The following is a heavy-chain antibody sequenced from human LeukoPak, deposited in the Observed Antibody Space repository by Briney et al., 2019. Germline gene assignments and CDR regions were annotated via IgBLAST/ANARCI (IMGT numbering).Heavy chain of an antibody. Sequence: PSETLSLTCTVSGGSISSYYWSWIRQPPGKGLEWIGYIYYSGSTNYNPSLKSRVTISVDTSKNQFSLKLSSATAADTAVYYCARAIVVVPAGDAFDIWGQGTMVTVSS. CDR1: GGSISSYY. J-gene: IGHJ3*02. CDR3: ARAIVVVPAGDAFDI. V-gene: IGHV4-59*01. CDR2: IYYSGST. D-gene: IGHD2-2*01.